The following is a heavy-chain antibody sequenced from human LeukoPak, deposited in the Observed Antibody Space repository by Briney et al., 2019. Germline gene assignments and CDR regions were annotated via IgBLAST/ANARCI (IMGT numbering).Heavy chain of an antibody. CDR3: IYSPGRWVSGSNSSDY. CDR2: ICGSGGST. J-gene: IGHJ4*02. Sequence: PGGSLRLSCAASGFTFSSYAMSWVRQAPGKGLEWVSAICGSGGSTYYADSVKGRFTISRDNSKNTLYLQMNSLRAEDTAVYYCIYSPGRWVSGSNSSDYWGQGTLVTVSS. V-gene: IGHV3-23*01. D-gene: IGHD1-26*01. CDR1: GFTFSSYA.